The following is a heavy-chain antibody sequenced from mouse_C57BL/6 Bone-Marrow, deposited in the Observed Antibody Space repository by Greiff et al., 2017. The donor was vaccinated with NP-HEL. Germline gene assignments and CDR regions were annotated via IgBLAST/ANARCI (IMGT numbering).Heavy chain of an antibody. J-gene: IGHJ4*01. CDR2: IYPRSGNT. CDR3: ARHYLYAMDY. Sequence: VQLQQSGAELARPGASVTLSCKASGYTFTSYGISWVKQRHGQGLEWIGEIYPRSGNTYYNEKFKGKATLTADKSSSTAYMELRSLTSEDSACYFCARHYLYAMDYWGQGTSVTVSS. D-gene: IGHD5-5*01. V-gene: IGHV1-81*01. CDR1: GYTFTSYG.